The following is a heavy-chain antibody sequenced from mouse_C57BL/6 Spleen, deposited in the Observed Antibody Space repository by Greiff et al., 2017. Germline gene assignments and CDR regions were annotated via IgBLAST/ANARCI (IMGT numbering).Heavy chain of an antibody. V-gene: IGHV5-4*01. Sequence: EVQRVESGGGLVKPGGSLKLSCAASGFTFSSYAMSWVRQTPEKRLEWVATISDGGSYTYYPDNVKGRFTISRDNAKNNLYLQMSHLKSEDTAMYYCARGGLYYDYEGFAYWGQGTLVTVSA. CDR3: ARGGLYYDYEGFAY. CDR2: ISDGGSYT. D-gene: IGHD2-4*01. CDR1: GFTFSSYA. J-gene: IGHJ3*01.